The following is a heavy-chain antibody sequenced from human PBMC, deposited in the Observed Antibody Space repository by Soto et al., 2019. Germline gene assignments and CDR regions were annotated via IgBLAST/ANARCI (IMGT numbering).Heavy chain of an antibody. D-gene: IGHD2-15*01. Sequence: PSETLSLTCTVSGGSISSGGYYWSWIRQHPGKGLEWIGYIYYSGSTYYNPSLKSRVTISVDTSKNQFSLKLSSVTAADTAVYYCARVRKWSSYYYYGMDVWGQGTTVTVSS. CDR3: ARVRKWSSYYYYGMDV. CDR2: IYYSGST. J-gene: IGHJ6*02. V-gene: IGHV4-31*03. CDR1: GGSISSGGYY.